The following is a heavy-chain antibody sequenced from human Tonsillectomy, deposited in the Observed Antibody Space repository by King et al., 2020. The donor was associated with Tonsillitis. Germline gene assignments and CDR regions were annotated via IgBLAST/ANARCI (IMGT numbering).Heavy chain of an antibody. Sequence: QLVQSGAEVKKPGSSVKVSCKASGGSLSSFISWVRQAPGQGLEWMGGIIPMFATNYAQTFQGRVTITADASTSTAYMELSSLRFEDTAVYYCSTPRAQLIRGHYYYAMDVWGQGTTVTVSS. CDR2: IIPMFAT. D-gene: IGHD2-8*01. V-gene: IGHV1-69*01. CDR3: STPRAQLIRGHYYYAMDV. CDR1: GGSLSSF. J-gene: IGHJ6*02.